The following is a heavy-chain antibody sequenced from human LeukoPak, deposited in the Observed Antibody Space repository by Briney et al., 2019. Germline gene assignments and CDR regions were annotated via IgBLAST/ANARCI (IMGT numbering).Heavy chain of an antibody. CDR1: GYTFTDYN. Sequence: ASVKVSCKTSGYTFTDYNMHWVRQAPGQGLEWMGWLNPKNGGTSYAQRLEGRVIMTMDTSVRTAYMELTRLTSDDTAVYYCATLGGYSLTAQSGYWGQGTLVTVSS. V-gene: IGHV1-2*02. CDR3: ATLGGYSLTAQSGY. CDR2: LNPKNGGT. D-gene: IGHD2-15*01. J-gene: IGHJ4*02.